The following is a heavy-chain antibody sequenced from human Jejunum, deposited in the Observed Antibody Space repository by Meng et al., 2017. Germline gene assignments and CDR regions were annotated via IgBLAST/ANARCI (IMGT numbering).Heavy chain of an antibody. V-gene: IGHV3-21*04. CDR1: GFTFSNYH. J-gene: IGHJ4*02. D-gene: IGHD2-15*01. CDR3: ARAWDCYGGSCLSDF. Sequence: GGSLRLSCAASGFTFSNYHMNWVRQAPGKGLEWVSCISSSSTYISYADSVKGRFTISRDNAKDSLYLEMSSLRSDDTAMFYCARAWDCYGGSCLSDFWGQGTLVTVSS. CDR2: ISSSSTYI.